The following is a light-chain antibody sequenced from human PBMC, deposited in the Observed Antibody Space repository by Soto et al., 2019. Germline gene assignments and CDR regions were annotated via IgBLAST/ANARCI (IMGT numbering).Light chain of an antibody. J-gene: IGKJ1*01. CDR3: QQYNSYST. Sequence: DIQLTQSPSFLSAPVGDRVTITCRASQDISSWVAWYQQKPGKAPKLLISAASSLQSGVPRRFSGSGSGTEFTLTISSLQPDDFATYYCQQYNSYSTFGQGTKVDIK. CDR1: QDISSW. V-gene: IGKV1-5*01. CDR2: AAS.